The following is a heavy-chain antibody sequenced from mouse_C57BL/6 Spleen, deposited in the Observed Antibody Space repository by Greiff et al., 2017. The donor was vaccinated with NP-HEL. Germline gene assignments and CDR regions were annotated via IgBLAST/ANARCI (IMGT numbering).Heavy chain of an antibody. Sequence: EVQLQQSGPELVKPGDSVKISCKASGYSFTGYFMNWVMQSHGKSLEWIGRINPYNGDTFYNQKFKGKATLTVDKSSSTAHMELRSLTCEDSAVYYCARRDGSSLYYFDYWGQGTTLTVSS. CDR1: GYSFTGYF. D-gene: IGHD1-1*01. CDR2: INPYNGDT. J-gene: IGHJ2*01. V-gene: IGHV1-20*01. CDR3: ARRDGSSLYYFDY.